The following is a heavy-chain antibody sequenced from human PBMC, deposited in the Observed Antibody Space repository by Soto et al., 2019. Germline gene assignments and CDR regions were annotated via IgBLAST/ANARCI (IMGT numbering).Heavy chain of an antibody. CDR2: IYSTGNT. J-gene: IGHJ4*02. Sequence: EVKLVQSGGGLVQPGESLRLSCAASGVTVSNNYMTWVRQAPGKGLELVSSIYSTGNTFYADSVKGRFTISRDNSKNTLYLQMNSLRVEDTAVYYCARNVPVTTLGYWGQGTLVTVSS. CDR1: GVTVSNNY. D-gene: IGHD4-17*01. V-gene: IGHV3-66*01. CDR3: ARNVPVTTLGY.